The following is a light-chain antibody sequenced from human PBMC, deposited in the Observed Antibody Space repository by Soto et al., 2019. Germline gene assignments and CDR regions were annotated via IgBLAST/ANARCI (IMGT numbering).Light chain of an antibody. J-gene: IGLJ1*01. CDR2: EGS. Sequence: QSVLTQPASVSGSPGQSITISCTGTSSNVGSYNLVSWCQQYPGKAPKFMIYEGSKRPSGVSNRFSGSKSGNTASLTISGLQAEDEADYCCCSYAGSSIYVFGTGTKVTVL. V-gene: IGLV2-23*01. CDR3: CSYAGSSIYV. CDR1: SSNVGSYNL.